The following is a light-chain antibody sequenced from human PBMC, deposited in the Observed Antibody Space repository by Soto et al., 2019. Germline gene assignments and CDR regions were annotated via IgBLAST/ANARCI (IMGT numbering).Light chain of an antibody. J-gene: IGKJ1*01. CDR2: SAS. V-gene: IGKV2-30*02. Sequence: PVTLGQPASISCRSSQSLVHSDRNTYLSWLQQKPGKAPKLLIYSASILESGVPSRFSGSGSGTEFTLTISSLQPDDFATYYCQQYNTWWTFGQGTKVDI. CDR1: QSLVHSDRNTY. CDR3: QQYNTWWT.